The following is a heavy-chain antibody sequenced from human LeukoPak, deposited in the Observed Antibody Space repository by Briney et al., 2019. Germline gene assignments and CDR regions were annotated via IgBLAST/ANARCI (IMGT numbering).Heavy chain of an antibody. V-gene: IGHV3-20*04. D-gene: IGHD4-17*01. CDR1: GFTFDDYG. CDR2: ISWNSGSI. CDR3: ATSTLILRLIFDY. J-gene: IGHJ4*02. Sequence: GGSLRLSCAASGFTFDDYGMSWVRQAPGKGLEWVSGISWNSGSIGYADSVKGRFTISRDNAKNSLYLQMNSLRAEDTAVYYCATSTLILRLIFDYWGQGTLVTVSS.